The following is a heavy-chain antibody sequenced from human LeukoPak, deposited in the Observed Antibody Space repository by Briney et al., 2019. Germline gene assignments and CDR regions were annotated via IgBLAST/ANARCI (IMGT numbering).Heavy chain of an antibody. CDR1: GGSISSYY. D-gene: IGHD3-10*01. CDR2: IYYSGST. V-gene: IGHV4-59*01. Sequence: PSETLSLTSTVSGGSISSYYWSWIRQPPGKGLEWIGYIYYSGSTNYNPSLKSRVTISVDTSKNQFSLKLSSVTAADTAVYYCARSRARITMVRGRINWFDPWGQGTLVTVSS. J-gene: IGHJ5*02. CDR3: ARSRARITMVRGRINWFDP.